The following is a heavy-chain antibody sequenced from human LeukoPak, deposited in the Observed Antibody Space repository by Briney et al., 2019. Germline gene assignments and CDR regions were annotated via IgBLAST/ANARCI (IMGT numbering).Heavy chain of an antibody. J-gene: IGHJ4*02. CDR3: ASSWWELTSLDY. CDR2: ISYDGSNK. CDR1: GFTFSSYA. V-gene: IGHV3-30-3*01. D-gene: IGHD1-26*01. Sequence: GGSLRLSCAASGFTFSSYAMHWVRQAPGKGLEWVAVISYDGSNKYYAVSVKGRFTISRDNSKNTLYLQMNSQGAEDTAVYCCASSWWELTSLDYWGRGTVVTVSS.